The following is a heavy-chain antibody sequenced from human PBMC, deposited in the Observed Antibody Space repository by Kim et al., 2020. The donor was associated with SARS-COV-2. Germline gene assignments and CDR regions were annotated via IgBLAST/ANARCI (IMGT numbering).Heavy chain of an antibody. Sequence: ASVKVSCKVSGYTLTELSMHWVRQAPGKGLEWMGGFDPEDGETIYPQKFQGRVTMTEDTSTDTAYMELSSLRSEDTAVYYCATGDYYYDSSGTFYYYYGMDVWGQGTTVTVSS. CDR1: GYTLTELS. CDR3: ATGDYYYDSSGTFYYYYGMDV. D-gene: IGHD3-22*01. V-gene: IGHV1-24*01. CDR2: FDPEDGET. J-gene: IGHJ6*02.